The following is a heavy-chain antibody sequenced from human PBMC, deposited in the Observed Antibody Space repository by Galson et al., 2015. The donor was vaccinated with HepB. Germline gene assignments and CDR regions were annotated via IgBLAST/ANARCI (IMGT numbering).Heavy chain of an antibody. V-gene: IGHV1-69*13. CDR1: GGTFSSYA. CDR3: AGGITGTTPYYGMDV. Sequence: SVKVSCKASGGTFSSYAISWVRQAPGQGLEWMGGIIPIFGIANYAQKFQGRVTITADESTSTAYMELSSLRSEDTAVYYCAGGITGTTPYYGMDVWGQGTTVTVSS. J-gene: IGHJ6*02. CDR2: IIPIFGIA. D-gene: IGHD1-7*01.